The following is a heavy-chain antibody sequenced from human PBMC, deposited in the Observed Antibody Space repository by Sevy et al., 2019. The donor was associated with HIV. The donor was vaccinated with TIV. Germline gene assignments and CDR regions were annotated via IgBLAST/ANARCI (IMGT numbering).Heavy chain of an antibody. D-gene: IGHD3-10*01. V-gene: IGHV4-4*07. CDR1: GGSISRYY. CDR3: ARSATYGSGSKGAYYYGMDV. CDR2: IYTRGST. J-gene: IGHJ6*02. Sequence: SETLSLTCTVSGGSISRYYWSWIRQPAGKGLEWVWRIYTRGSTNYNPSFKSRVTMSVDTSKNQFSLKLSSVTAADTAVYYCARSATYGSGSKGAYYYGMDVWGQGTTVTVSS.